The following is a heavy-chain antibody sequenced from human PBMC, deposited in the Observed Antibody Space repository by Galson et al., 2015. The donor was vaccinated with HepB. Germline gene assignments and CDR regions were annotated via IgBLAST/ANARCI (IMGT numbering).Heavy chain of an antibody. CDR2: IRSKPKSYAT. CDR1: GFTFSDSA. J-gene: IGHJ3*02. Sequence: SLRLSCAASGFTFSDSAMHWVRQASGKGLEWVGRIRSKPKSYATTYAGSVKGRFTIPRDDSKNTAYLQMNSLKTEDTAVYYCTRTTVTFDAFDIWGQGTMVTVSS. CDR3: TRTTVTFDAFDI. D-gene: IGHD4-17*01. V-gene: IGHV3-73*01.